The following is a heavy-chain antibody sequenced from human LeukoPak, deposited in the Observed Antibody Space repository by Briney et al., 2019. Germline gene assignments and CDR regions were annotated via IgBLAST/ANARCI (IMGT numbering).Heavy chain of an antibody. Sequence: GRSLRLSCAASGFTFSSYAMHWVRQAPGKGLEWVAVISYDGSNKYYADSVKGRFTISRDNSKNTIYLQMDSLRAEDTAIYYCARDYWWNYDYWGQGTLVTVSS. CDR3: ARDYWWNYDY. CDR1: GFTFSSYA. CDR2: ISYDGSNK. J-gene: IGHJ4*02. D-gene: IGHD1-7*01. V-gene: IGHV3-30-3*01.